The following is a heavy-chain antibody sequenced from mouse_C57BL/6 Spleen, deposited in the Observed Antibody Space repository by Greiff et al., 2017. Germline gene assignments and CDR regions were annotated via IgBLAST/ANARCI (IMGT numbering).Heavy chain of an antibody. D-gene: IGHD2-2*01. CDR3: VIWLRNFDY. CDR1: GYTFTSYW. J-gene: IGHJ2*01. Sequence: QVQLQQPGAELVKPGASVKMSCKASGYTFTSYWITWVKQRPGQGLEWIGDISPGCGSTNYNEKFKSKATLTVDTSSSTAYMQLSSLTSEDSAVYYCVIWLRNFDYWGQGTTLTVSS. V-gene: IGHV1-55*01. CDR2: ISPGCGST.